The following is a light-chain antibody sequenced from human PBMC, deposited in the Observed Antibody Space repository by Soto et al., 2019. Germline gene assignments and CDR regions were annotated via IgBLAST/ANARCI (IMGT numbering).Light chain of an antibody. CDR1: QKIRND. J-gene: IGKJ1*01. CDR2: DAS. CDR3: RSWPQCVPWT. Sequence: ILMTMSTATQSVSPGERVTLGCRRSQKIRNDLAWFQQKPGQAPKLLIYDASNMATGIPARFSGSGTGTEFNLALRCLHSGGSAVHYCRSWPQCVPWTCRQGTKVDIK. V-gene: IGKV3D-15*01.